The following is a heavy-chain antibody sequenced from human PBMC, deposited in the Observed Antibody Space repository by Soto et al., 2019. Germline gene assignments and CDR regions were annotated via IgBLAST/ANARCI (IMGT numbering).Heavy chain of an antibody. V-gene: IGHV3-30-3*01. Sequence: SLRLSCAASGFTFSSYAMHWVRQAPGKGLEWVAVISYDGSNKYYADSVKGRFTISRDNSKNTLYLQMNSLRAEDTAVYYCARDSRYSSSWYQNWFDPWGQGALVTVSS. CDR2: ISYDGSNK. D-gene: IGHD6-13*01. J-gene: IGHJ5*02. CDR3: ARDSRYSSSWYQNWFDP. CDR1: GFTFSSYA.